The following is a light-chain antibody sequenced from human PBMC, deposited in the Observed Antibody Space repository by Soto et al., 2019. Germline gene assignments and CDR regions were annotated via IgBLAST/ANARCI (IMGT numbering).Light chain of an antibody. J-gene: IGKJ1*01. Sequence: PGERVTLSCRASQSVSSASLAWYQQKPGQAPRLLIYGASNRATGIPDRFSGSGSGTDFTLTISRLEPEDFAVYYCQQYGSSGTFGQGTKVDIK. CDR3: QQYGSSGT. CDR2: GAS. V-gene: IGKV3-20*01. CDR1: QSVSSAS.